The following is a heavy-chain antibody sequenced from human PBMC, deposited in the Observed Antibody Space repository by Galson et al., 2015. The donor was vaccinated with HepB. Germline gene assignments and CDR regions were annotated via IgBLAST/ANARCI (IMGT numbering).Heavy chain of an antibody. D-gene: IGHD1-1*01. CDR1: GYTFSNYY. Sequence: SVKVSCKASGYTFSNYYIHWVRQAPGQGLEWMGIINPTGGSTSYAQKMQGRVTMTRDTSTSTVYMELSSLRSEDTAVYYCARRDNLSGTPYDYWGQGTLVTVSS. V-gene: IGHV1-46*04. CDR2: INPTGGST. CDR3: ARRDNLSGTPYDY. J-gene: IGHJ4*02.